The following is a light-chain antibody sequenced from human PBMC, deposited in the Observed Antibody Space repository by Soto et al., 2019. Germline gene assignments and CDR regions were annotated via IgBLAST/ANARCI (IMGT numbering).Light chain of an antibody. CDR2: NVS. J-gene: IGLJ2*01. Sequence: QSALTQPPSASGSPGQSVTISCTGSSSDVGGYNYVSWYQQHPGKAPNLMIYNVSKRPSGVDDRLSGSKSGTTASRTISGLQAEDEADYYCSSYGGRSTVVFGGGTKLTVL. V-gene: IGLV2-8*01. CDR3: SSYGGRSTVV. CDR1: SSDVGGYNY.